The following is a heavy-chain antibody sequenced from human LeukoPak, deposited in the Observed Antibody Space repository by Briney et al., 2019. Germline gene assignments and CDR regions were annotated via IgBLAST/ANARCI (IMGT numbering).Heavy chain of an antibody. J-gene: IGHJ4*02. CDR2: IIPILGIA. D-gene: IGHD4-17*01. Sequence: SVKVSCKASGGTFSSYAISWVRQAPGQGLEWMERIIPILGIANYAQKFQGRVTITADKSTSTAYMELSSLRSEDTAVYYCARGGYGDYVFYWGQGTLVTVSS. V-gene: IGHV1-69*04. CDR3: ARGGYGDYVFY. CDR1: GGTFSSYA.